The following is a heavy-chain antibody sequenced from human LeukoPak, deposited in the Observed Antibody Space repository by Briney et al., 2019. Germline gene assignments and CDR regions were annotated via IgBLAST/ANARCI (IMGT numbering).Heavy chain of an antibody. Sequence: PGGSLRLSCAASGFSFRSYEMNWVRQAPGKGLEWVPYISGSGSIIYYADSVKGRFTVSRDNAKNSLYLQMNDLRAEDTAVYYCATEDSDYSNYDFWGQGTLVTVSS. CDR1: GFSFRSYE. V-gene: IGHV3-48*03. CDR2: ISGSGSII. CDR3: ATEDSDYSNYDF. D-gene: IGHD4-11*01. J-gene: IGHJ4*02.